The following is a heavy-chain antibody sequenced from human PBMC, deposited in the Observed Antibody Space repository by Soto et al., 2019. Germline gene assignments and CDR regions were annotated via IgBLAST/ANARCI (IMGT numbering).Heavy chain of an antibody. CDR1: GASITYGGYS. Sequence: QLQLHESGSGLVKPSQTLSLTCTVSGASITYGGYSWSWIRQTPGKGLEWIGYINHLETTFYNPSFESRLSLSIDRATNQFSLNLNSMSAADRAFYFCARGGGSDSFDYWGQGILVTVSS. CDR3: ARGGGSDSFDY. V-gene: IGHV4-30-2*01. CDR2: INHLETT. J-gene: IGHJ4*02. D-gene: IGHD1-26*01.